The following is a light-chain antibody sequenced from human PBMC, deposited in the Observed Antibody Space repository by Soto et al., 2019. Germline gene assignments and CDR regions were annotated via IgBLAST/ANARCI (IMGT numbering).Light chain of an antibody. V-gene: IGLV2-14*03. Sequence: QSVLTQPASVSGSPGQSITISCTGTSSDVGGFNYVSWYQQHPGKAPKLMIYDVTNRPSGVSYRFSGSKSGNTDSLTISGLQAEDEADYYCNSYTSSSTYVFGTGTKLTV. CDR1: SSDVGGFNY. CDR3: NSYTSSSTYV. CDR2: DVT. J-gene: IGLJ1*01.